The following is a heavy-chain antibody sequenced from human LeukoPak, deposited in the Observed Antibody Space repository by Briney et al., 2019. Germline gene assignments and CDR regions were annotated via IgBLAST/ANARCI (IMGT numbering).Heavy chain of an antibody. CDR1: GYTFTGYY. CDR2: INPNSGGT. V-gene: IGHV1-2*02. J-gene: IGHJ6*03. CDR3: ARGIMATNWIYYYYNYMDV. D-gene: IGHD5-12*01. Sequence: GASVKVSCKASGYTFTGYYMHWVRQAPGQGLEWMGWINPNSGGTNSAQKFQGRVTMTRGTSISTAYMVLSRLRSDDTAVYYCARGIMATNWIYYYYNYMDVWGKGTTVTVSS.